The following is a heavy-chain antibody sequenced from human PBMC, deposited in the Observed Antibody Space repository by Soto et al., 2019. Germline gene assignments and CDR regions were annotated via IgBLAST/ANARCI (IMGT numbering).Heavy chain of an antibody. Sequence: PGGSLRLSCAASGFTLSSYEMNWVRQAPGKRLARASYISSSGSTIYYPDSVKGRFTISSDNANHSLYLQMNSLTPEDTAVYYSARARQRGVWGGYYGHDAFGIWRQGTMGTVSS. J-gene: IGHJ3*02. V-gene: IGHV3-48*03. D-gene: IGHD3-3*01. CDR1: GFTLSSYE. CDR3: ARARQRGVWGGYYGHDAFGI. CDR2: ISSSGSTI.